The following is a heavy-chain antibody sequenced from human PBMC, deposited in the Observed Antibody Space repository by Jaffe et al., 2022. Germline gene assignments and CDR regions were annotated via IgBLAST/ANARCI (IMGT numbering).Heavy chain of an antibody. CDR3: ARNYYGSGSYPRYYFDY. J-gene: IGHJ4*02. CDR2: INSDGSST. V-gene: IGHV3-74*01. D-gene: IGHD3-10*01. CDR1: GFTFSSYW. Sequence: EVQLVESGGGLVQPGGSLRLSCADSGFTFSSYWMHWVRQAPGKGLVWVSRINSDGSSTNYADSVKGRFTISRDNAKNTLYLQMNSLRAEDTAVYYCARNYYGSGSYPRYYFDYWGQGTLVTVSS.